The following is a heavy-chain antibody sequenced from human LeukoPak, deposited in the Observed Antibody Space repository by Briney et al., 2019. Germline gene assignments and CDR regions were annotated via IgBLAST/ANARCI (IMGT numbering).Heavy chain of an antibody. CDR2: INPNSGGT. V-gene: IGHV1-2*06. D-gene: IGHD4-17*01. CDR1: GYTFTGYY. CDR3: ARAILDHGAFYFDY. J-gene: IGHJ4*02. Sequence: ASVKVSCKASGYTFTGYYMHWVRQAPGQGLEWMGRINPNSGGTNYAQKFQGRVTMTRDTSISTAYMELSRLRSDDTAVYYCARAILDHGAFYFDYWGQGTLVSVSS.